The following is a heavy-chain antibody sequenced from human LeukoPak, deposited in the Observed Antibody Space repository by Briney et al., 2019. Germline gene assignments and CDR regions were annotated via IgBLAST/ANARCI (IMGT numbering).Heavy chain of an antibody. CDR3: AKERDAAMVTIDY. CDR1: GYTFSSYG. D-gene: IGHD5-18*01. J-gene: IGHJ4*02. Sequence: GGSLRLSCAASGYTFSSYGMHWVRQAPGKGLEWVAFIRYDGSNKYYADSVKGRFTISRDNPKNTLYLQMNGLRAEDTAVYYGAKERDAAMVTIDYWGQGTLVTVSS. V-gene: IGHV3-30*02. CDR2: IRYDGSNK.